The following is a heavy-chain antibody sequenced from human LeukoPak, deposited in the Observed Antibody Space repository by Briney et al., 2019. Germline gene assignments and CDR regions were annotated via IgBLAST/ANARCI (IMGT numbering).Heavy chain of an antibody. D-gene: IGHD3-22*01. CDR1: GFTFDDYA. CDR2: ISWNSGSI. V-gene: IGHV3-9*01. Sequence: GGSLRLSCAASGFTFDDYAMHWVRQAPGKGLEWVSGISWNSGSIGYADPVKGRFTISRDNAKNPLYLQMNSLRAEDTALYYCAKDRGTMIVVYYFDYWGQGALVTVSS. CDR3: AKDRGTMIVVYYFDY. J-gene: IGHJ4*02.